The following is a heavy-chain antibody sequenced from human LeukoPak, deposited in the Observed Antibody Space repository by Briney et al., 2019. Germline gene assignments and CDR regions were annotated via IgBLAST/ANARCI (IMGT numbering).Heavy chain of an antibody. Sequence: GGSLRLSCAASGFTFSSSAMSWVRQAPGKGLEWVSVISGSGGSTHYADSVKGRFTISRDNSKNTLFLQVNSLRAEDTAVYYCARGLHSSGTNYYGMDVWGQGTTVTVSS. J-gene: IGHJ6*02. CDR2: ISGSGGST. CDR1: GFTFSSSA. V-gene: IGHV3-23*01. CDR3: ARGLHSSGTNYYGMDV. D-gene: IGHD6-19*01.